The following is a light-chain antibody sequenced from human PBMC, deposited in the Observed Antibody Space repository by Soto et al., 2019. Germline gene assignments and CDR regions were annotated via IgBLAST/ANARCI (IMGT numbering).Light chain of an antibody. CDR1: QNVFYSPNNRDF. CDR3: QQYYSTPPT. CDR2: WAS. Sequence: DIVMTQSPDSLAVSLGERATINCKSSQNVFYSPNNRDFLAWFQQKPGQPPKLLIYWASTRASGVPDRFSGSGSGTDFTLTISSLQAEDVAVYYCQQYYSTPPTFGEGTKVEIK. V-gene: IGKV4-1*01. J-gene: IGKJ4*01.